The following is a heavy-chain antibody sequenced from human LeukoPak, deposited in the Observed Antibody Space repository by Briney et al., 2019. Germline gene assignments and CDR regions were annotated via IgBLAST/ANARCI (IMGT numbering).Heavy chain of an antibody. CDR2: IRYDGSNK. CDR1: GFTFSSYG. V-gene: IGHV3-30*02. D-gene: IGHD5-12*01. Sequence: GGSLRLSCAASGFTFSSYGMHWVRQAPGKGLEWVAFIRYDGSNKYYADSVKGRFTISRDNSKNMLYLQMNSLRAEDTAVYYCAKHAMATITGDAFDIWGQGTMVTVSS. J-gene: IGHJ3*02. CDR3: AKHAMATITGDAFDI.